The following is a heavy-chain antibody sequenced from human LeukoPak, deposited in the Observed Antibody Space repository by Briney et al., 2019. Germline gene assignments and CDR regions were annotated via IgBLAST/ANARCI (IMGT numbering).Heavy chain of an antibody. CDR1: GHTFTKNA. V-gene: IGHV1-3*04. CDR3: GRGGSSGVDY. CDR2: IRTDTGDT. J-gene: IGHJ4*02. D-gene: IGHD2-15*01. Sequence: ASVKVSCKTSGHTFTKNALHWVRQAPGQSLEWMGWIRTDTGDTKYSQKLQGRVTLTRDTSASTVYVELKSLRSEDTAVYYCGRGGSSGVDYWGQGTLVIVSS.